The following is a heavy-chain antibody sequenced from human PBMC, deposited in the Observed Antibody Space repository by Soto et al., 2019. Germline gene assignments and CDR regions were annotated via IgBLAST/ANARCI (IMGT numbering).Heavy chain of an antibody. V-gene: IGHV4-30-4*01. J-gene: IGHJ6*02. CDR1: GGSISSGDKY. Sequence: QVQLQESGPGLVKPSQTLSLTCTVSGGSISSGDKYWSWIRQPPGKGLEWIGYRGSTYYNPSLKSRVTTLVATSNNPFSLKLSSLTAADTAVYYCARVSSDYVSGLSDYYYYDMDVWGHGTTVTVSS. CDR2: RGST. CDR3: ARVSSDYVSGLSDYYYYDMDV. D-gene: IGHD5-12*01.